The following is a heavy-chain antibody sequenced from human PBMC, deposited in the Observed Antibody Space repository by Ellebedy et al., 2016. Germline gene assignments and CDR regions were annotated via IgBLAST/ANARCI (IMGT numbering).Heavy chain of an antibody. J-gene: IGHJ4*02. D-gene: IGHD6-13*01. CDR1: GFTFDDYA. CDR2: ITWNSGSI. Sequence: SLKISXAASGFTFDDYAMHWVRQAPGKGLEWVSGITWNSGSIGYADSVKGRFTISRDNAKNSLYLQMNSLKTEDTAVYYCTRDKGIPPYYCDYWGQGTLVTVSS. V-gene: IGHV3-9*01. CDR3: TRDKGIPPYYCDY.